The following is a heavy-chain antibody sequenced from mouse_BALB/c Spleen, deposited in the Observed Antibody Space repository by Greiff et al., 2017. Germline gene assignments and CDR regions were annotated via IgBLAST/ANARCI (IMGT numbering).Heavy chain of an antibody. V-gene: IGHV1S81*02. CDR2: INPSNGRT. J-gene: IGHJ1*01. D-gene: IGHD2-14*01. Sequence: QVQLKESGAELVKPGASVKLSCKASGYTFTSYWMHWVKQRPGQGLEWIGEINPSNGRTNYNEKFKSKATLTVDKSSSTAYMQLSSLTSEDSAVYFCATYYRYDEGYFDVWGAGTTVTVSS. CDR1: GYTFTSYW. CDR3: ATYYRYDEGYFDV.